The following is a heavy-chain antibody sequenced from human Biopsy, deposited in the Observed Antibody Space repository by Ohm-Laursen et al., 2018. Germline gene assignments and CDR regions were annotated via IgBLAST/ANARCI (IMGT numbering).Heavy chain of an antibody. Sequence: ASVKVSCKASGYSFSTYDVNWVRQAGGQGLEWMGWMIPSSGKTGYAQRFQGRVTLTMNTSISTAYMELSGLRSEDTAVYFCARGYSRRVSIFEASIYWFNTWGQGTLVTVSS. V-gene: IGHV1-8*01. CDR1: GYSFSTYD. D-gene: IGHD6-6*01. CDR3: ARGYSRRVSIFEASIYWFNT. CDR2: MIPSSGKT. J-gene: IGHJ5*02.